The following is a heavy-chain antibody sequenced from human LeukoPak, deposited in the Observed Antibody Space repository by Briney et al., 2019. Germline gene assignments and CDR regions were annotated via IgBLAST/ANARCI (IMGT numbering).Heavy chain of an antibody. Sequence: PSETLSLTCTVSGGSIRSYYWSWIRQPPGKGLEWIGSIYHSGSTYYNPSLKSRVTISVDTSKNQFSLKLSSATAADTAVYYCARDPGDIVATHFDYWGQGTLVTVSS. J-gene: IGHJ4*02. CDR3: ARDPGDIVATHFDY. V-gene: IGHV4-38-2*02. D-gene: IGHD5-12*01. CDR1: GGSIRSYY. CDR2: IYHSGST.